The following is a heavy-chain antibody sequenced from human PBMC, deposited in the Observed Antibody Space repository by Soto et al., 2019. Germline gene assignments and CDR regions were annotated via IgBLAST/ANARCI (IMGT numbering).Heavy chain of an antibody. J-gene: IGHJ6*02. CDR3: ARGVSSDYYYYGMDA. Sequence: EVHLVESGGGLVQPGGSLRLSCAASGFSFSTYWMSWVRQAPGKGLEWVANIKQHGGEKYYVDSVKGRFTISRDNARNSLYLQMNSLRAEDTAVYYCARGVSSDYYYYGMDAWGQGTTVTVSS. CDR2: IKQHGGEK. D-gene: IGHD3-16*01. CDR1: GFSFSTYW. V-gene: IGHV3-7*01.